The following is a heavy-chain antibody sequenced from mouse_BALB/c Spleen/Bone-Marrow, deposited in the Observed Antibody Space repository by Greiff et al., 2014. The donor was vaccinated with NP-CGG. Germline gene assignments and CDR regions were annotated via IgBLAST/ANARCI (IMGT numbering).Heavy chain of an antibody. D-gene: IGHD2-4*01. CDR3: ARKYDYYYAMDY. V-gene: IGHV1-69*01. Sequence: LVESGAELVMPGASVKMSCKASGYTFTDYWMHWVKQRPGQGLEWIGAIDTSDSYTSYNQKFKGKATLTVDESSSTAYMQLSSLTSEDSAVYYCARKYDYYYAMDYWGQGTSVTVSS. CDR1: GYTFTDYW. CDR2: IDTSDSYT. J-gene: IGHJ4*01.